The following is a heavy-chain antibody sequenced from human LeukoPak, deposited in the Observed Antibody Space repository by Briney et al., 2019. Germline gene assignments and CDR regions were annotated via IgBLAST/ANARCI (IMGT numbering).Heavy chain of an antibody. CDR1: GYSFTNYW. D-gene: IGHD3-22*01. J-gene: IGHJ4*02. CDR3: ARRGYDSRGYHFHFDY. CDR2: IYPGTSDT. V-gene: IGHV5-51*01. Sequence: SGESLKISCKASGYSFTNYWIGWVRQMPGKGLEWMGIIYPGTSDTKYSPSFQGHVTVSADKSISTAYLQWSSLKASDTAMYYCARRGYDSRGYHFHFDYWGQGTLVTVSS.